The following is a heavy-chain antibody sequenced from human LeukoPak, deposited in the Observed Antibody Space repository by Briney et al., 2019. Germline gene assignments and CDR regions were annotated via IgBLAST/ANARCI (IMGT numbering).Heavy chain of an antibody. Sequence: GESLKISCKGSGSSFATYWIAWVRQMLGKGLEWMGIIYPDESNIRYSPSFQGQVTISADKSISTAYLQWSSLKASDTAIYYCAGPPSRGYSSSFEYWGQGTLVTVSS. CDR3: AGPPSRGYSSSFEY. D-gene: IGHD2-2*03. J-gene: IGHJ4*02. V-gene: IGHV5-51*01. CDR2: IYPDESNI. CDR1: GSSFATYW.